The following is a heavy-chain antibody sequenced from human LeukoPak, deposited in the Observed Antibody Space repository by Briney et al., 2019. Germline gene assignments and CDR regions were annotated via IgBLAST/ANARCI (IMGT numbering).Heavy chain of an antibody. Sequence: SETLSLTCTVSGGSISSGSYYWSWIRQPAGKGLEWIGRIYTSGSTNYNPSLKSRVTMSVDTSKNQFSLKLSSVTAADTAVYYCARVDYDPTFDYWGQGTLVTVSS. CDR2: IYTSGST. CDR1: GGSISSGSYY. V-gene: IGHV4-61*02. CDR3: ARVDYDPTFDY. J-gene: IGHJ4*02. D-gene: IGHD4-17*01.